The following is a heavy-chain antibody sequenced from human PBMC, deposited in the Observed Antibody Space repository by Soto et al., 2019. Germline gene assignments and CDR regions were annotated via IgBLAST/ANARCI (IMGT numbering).Heavy chain of an antibody. CDR3: ARDGGHGSGGSCFHPSDP. J-gene: IGHJ5*02. Sequence: QVQLVQSGAEVKKPGSSVKVSCKASGGTFSSYAISWVRQAPGQGLEWMGGIIPIFGTANYAQKFQGRVTITADESTSTXXRELSSVRSEDTAVYYCARDGGHGSGGSCFHPSDPWGQGTLVTASS. D-gene: IGHD2-15*01. CDR2: IIPIFGTA. CDR1: GGTFSSYA. V-gene: IGHV1-69*12.